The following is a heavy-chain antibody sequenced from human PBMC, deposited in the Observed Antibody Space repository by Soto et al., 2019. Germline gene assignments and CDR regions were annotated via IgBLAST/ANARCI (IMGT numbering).Heavy chain of an antibody. J-gene: IGHJ4*02. CDR3: AKENYYDSSGYPDY. Sequence: VQLVESGGGVVQPGRSLRLSCAASGFTFSSYGMHWVRQAPGKGLEWVAVISYDGSNKYYADSVKGRFTISRDNSKNTLYLQMNSLRAEDTAVHYCAKENYYDSSGYPDYWGQGTLVTVSS. CDR2: ISYDGSNK. D-gene: IGHD3-22*01. V-gene: IGHV3-30*18. CDR1: GFTFSSYG.